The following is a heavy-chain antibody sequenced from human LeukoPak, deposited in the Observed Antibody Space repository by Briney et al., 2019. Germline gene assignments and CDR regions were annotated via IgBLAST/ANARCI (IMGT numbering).Heavy chain of an antibody. CDR1: GFTFSSYA. D-gene: IGHD2-15*01. J-gene: IGHJ4*02. CDR3: AKHRDIFYYFDY. V-gene: IGHV3-23*01. CDR2: ISGSGGST. Sequence: GGSLRLSCAASGFTFSSYARSWVRQAPGKGLEWVSAISGSGGSTYYADSVKGRFTISRDNSKNTLYLQMNSLRAEDTAVYYCAKHRDIFYYFDYWGQGTLITVSS.